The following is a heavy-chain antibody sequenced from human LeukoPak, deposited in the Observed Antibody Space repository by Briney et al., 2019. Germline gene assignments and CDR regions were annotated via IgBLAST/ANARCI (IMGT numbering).Heavy chain of an antibody. CDR2: IYSGGST. CDR1: GFTVSSNY. J-gene: IGHJ3*02. CDR3: ARAMITMIVVVKDAFDI. Sequence: GGSLRLSCAASGFTVSSNYMSWVRQAPGKGLERVSVIYSGGSTYYADSVKGRFNISRDNSKNTLYLQMNSLRAEDTAVYYCARAMITMIVVVKDAFDIWGQGTMVIVSS. D-gene: IGHD3-22*01. V-gene: IGHV3-66*01.